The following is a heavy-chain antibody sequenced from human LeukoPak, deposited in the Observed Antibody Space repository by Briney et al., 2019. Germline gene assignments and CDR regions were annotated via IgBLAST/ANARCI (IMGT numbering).Heavy chain of an antibody. Sequence: PGGSLRLSCSASGSAFSGSAIHWVRQASGKGLEWVGRVKSRADNYATAFAASMKGRFAISRDDSKNTAYLQMNSLRTEDTAVYYCTRLPTYCGNGACYFDYWGRGTLVTVSS. CDR2: VKSRADNYAT. CDR3: TRLPTYCGNGACYFDY. V-gene: IGHV3-73*01. CDR1: GSAFSGSA. J-gene: IGHJ4*02. D-gene: IGHD2-8*01.